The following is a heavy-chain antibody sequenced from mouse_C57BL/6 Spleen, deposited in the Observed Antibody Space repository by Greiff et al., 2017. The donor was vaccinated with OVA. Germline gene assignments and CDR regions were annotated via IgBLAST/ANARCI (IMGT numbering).Heavy chain of an antibody. V-gene: IGHV7-3*01. CDR3: ARYGLLFDY. D-gene: IGHD3-1*01. Sequence: EVKLVESGGGLVQPGGSLSLSCAASGFTFTDYYMSWVRQPPGKALEWLGFIRNKANGYTTEYSASVKGRFTISRDNSQSILYLQMNALRAEDSATYYCARYGLLFDYWGQGTTLTVSS. J-gene: IGHJ2*01. CDR1: GFTFTDYY. CDR2: IRNKANGYTT.